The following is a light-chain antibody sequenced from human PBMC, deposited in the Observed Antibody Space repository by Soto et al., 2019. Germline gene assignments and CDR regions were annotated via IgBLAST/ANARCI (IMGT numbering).Light chain of an antibody. CDR2: VAS. CDR3: QQYNVWPLT. Sequence: EIVMTQSPVTLSVSPGDRATLSCRASQSVNSNLAWYQQKPGQTPKLLTYVASTRATGIPARFSGSGSGTEFTLTIRSLQSEDFAVYYCQQYNVWPLTFGGGTKVEFK. J-gene: IGKJ4*01. CDR1: QSVNSN. V-gene: IGKV3-15*01.